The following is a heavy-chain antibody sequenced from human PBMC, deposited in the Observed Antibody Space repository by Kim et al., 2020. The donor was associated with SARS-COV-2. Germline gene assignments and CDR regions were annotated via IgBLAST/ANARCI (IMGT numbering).Heavy chain of an antibody. CDR3: ARRSSSSSYYYYGMDV. CDR2: INAGNGNT. D-gene: IGHD6-6*01. Sequence: ASVKVSCKASGYTFTNYAIHWVRQAPGQRFEWMGWINAGNGNTKYSQKVQGRVTVTRDTSASTAYMELSSLRSEDTAVYYCARRSSSSSYYYYGMDVWGQGTTVTVSS. CDR1: GYTFTNYA. V-gene: IGHV1-3*01. J-gene: IGHJ6*02.